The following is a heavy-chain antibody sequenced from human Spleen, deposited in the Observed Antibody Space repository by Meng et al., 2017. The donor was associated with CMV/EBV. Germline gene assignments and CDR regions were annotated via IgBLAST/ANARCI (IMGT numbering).Heavy chain of an antibody. Sequence: SETLSLTCTVSGGSISSSSYYWGWIRQPPGKGLEWIGSIYYSGSTYYNPSLKSRVTISVDTSKNQFSLKLSSVTAADTAVYYCARATREEYSSSSDWFDPWGQGTLVTVSS. J-gene: IGHJ5*02. V-gene: IGHV4-39*07. CDR3: ARATREEYSSSSDWFDP. D-gene: IGHD6-6*01. CDR2: IYYSGST. CDR1: GGSISSSSYY.